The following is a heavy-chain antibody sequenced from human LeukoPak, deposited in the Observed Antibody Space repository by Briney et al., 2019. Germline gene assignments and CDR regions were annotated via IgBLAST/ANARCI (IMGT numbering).Heavy chain of an antibody. D-gene: IGHD3-10*01. CDR1: GYTFSSYE. V-gene: IGHV1-8*03. J-gene: IGHJ4*02. Sequence: GASVNVSCKASGYTFSSYEINWVRQAPGQGLEWMGWMNPNSGNTGYAQKFQGRVTITRNTSISTAYMELSSLRSEDTAVYYCARGRWFRELSYWGQGTLVTVSS. CDR3: ARGRWFRELSY. CDR2: MNPNSGNT.